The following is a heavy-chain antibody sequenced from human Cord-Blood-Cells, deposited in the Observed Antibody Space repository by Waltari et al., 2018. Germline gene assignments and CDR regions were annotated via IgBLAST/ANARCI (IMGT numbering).Heavy chain of an antibody. CDR2: IYYSGST. V-gene: IGHV4-39*01. CDR1: GGSIISNSYS. CDR3: ARSANDFWSGYYFDY. J-gene: IGHJ4*02. D-gene: IGHD3-3*01. Sequence: QLQLQESGPGLVQLSETLSLTCTVPGGSIISNSYSWGWIRQPPGKGLEWIGSIYYSGSTYYNPSLKSRVTISVDTSKNQFSLKLSSVTAADTAVYYCARSANDFWSGYYFDYWGQGTLVTVSS.